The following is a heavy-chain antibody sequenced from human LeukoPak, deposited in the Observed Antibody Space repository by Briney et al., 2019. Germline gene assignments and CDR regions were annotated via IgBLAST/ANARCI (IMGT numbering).Heavy chain of an antibody. CDR2: IRYDGSKK. CDR1: GFTFSNYA. CDR3: ARATKRIAVAGFGY. V-gene: IGHV3-30*02. J-gene: IGHJ4*02. Sequence: AGGSLRLSCAASGFTFSNYAMHWVRQAPGKGLEWVAFIRYDGSKKYYADSVKGRFTISRDNSKNTLYLQMNSLRAEDTAVYYCARATKRIAVAGFGYWGQGTLVTVSS. D-gene: IGHD6-19*01.